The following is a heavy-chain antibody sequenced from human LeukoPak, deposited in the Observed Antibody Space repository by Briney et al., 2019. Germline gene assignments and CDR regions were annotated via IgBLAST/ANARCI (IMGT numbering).Heavy chain of an antibody. CDR1: GYSFTNYL. CDR3: ARLRGSSLDY. J-gene: IGHJ4*02. Sequence: GESLKISCKGSGYSFTNYLIGLVRQMPGKGLEWIVAIYPGDSDTRYSPSFQGQVTISADKSLTTAYLQWSSLKASDTAMYYCARLRGSSLDYWGQGTLVTVSS. D-gene: IGHD1-26*01. V-gene: IGHV5-51*01. CDR2: IYPGDSDT.